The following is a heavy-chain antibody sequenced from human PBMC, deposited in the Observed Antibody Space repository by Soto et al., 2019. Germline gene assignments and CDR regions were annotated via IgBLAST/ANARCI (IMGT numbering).Heavy chain of an antibody. CDR3: ARDHVLLAASGYYYYGMDV. V-gene: IGHV3-74*01. CDR2: INSDGSST. D-gene: IGHD3-16*01. J-gene: IGHJ6*02. CDR1: GFTFSSYW. Sequence: GGSLRLSCAASGFTFSSYWMHWVRQAPGKGLVWVSRINSDGSSTSYADSVKGRFTISRDNAKNTLYLQMNSLRAEDTAVYYCARDHVLLAASGYYYYGMDVWGQGTTVTVSS.